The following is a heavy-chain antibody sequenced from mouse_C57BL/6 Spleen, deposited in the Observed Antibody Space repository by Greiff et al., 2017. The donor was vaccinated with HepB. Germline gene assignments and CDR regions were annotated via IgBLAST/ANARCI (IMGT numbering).Heavy chain of an antibody. J-gene: IGHJ1*03. V-gene: IGHV5-4*01. Sequence: EVHLVESGGGLVKPGGSLKLSCAASGFTFSSYAMSWVRQTPEKRLEWVATISDGGSYTYYPDNVKGRFTISRDNAKNNLYLQMSHLKSEDTAMYYCARDRGGYYSNWYFDVWGTGTTVTVSS. CDR1: GFTFSSYA. CDR3: ARDRGGYYSNWYFDV. D-gene: IGHD2-5*01. CDR2: ISDGGSYT.